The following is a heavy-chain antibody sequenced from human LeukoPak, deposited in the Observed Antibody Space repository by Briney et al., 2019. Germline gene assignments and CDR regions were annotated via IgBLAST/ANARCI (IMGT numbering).Heavy chain of an antibody. CDR2: IYSGGST. V-gene: IGHV3-53*05. J-gene: IGHJ4*02. CDR1: GFTVSSNY. CDR3: AKDSNDGYYDFWSGYFSL. Sequence: GGSLRLSCAASGFTVSSNYMSWVRQAPGKGLKWVSVIYSGGSTYYADSVKGRFTISRDNSKNTLYLQMNSLRAEDTAVYYCAKDSNDGYYDFWSGYFSLWGQGTLVTVSS. D-gene: IGHD3-3*01.